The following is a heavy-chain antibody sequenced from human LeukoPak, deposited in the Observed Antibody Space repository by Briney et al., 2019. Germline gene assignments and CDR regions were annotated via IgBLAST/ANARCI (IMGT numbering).Heavy chain of an antibody. D-gene: IGHD2-2*01. Sequence: SQTLSLTCTVSGVSISSGSYYWSWIRQPAGKGLEWIGRIYTSGSTNYNPSLKSRVTMSVDASKNQFSLKLSSVTAADTAVYYCARCAYCSGTSCCLGAFDYWGQGTLVTVSS. CDR2: IYTSGST. J-gene: IGHJ4*02. CDR3: ARCAYCSGTSCCLGAFDY. V-gene: IGHV4-61*02. CDR1: GVSISSGSYY.